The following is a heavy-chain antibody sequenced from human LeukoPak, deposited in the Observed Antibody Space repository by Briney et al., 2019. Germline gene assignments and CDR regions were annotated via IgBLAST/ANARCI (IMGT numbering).Heavy chain of an antibody. D-gene: IGHD6-19*01. J-gene: IGHJ2*01. CDR2: IRYDGSDK. CDR1: GFSFSSYG. V-gene: IGHV3-30*02. Sequence: GGSLRLSCAASGFSFSSYGVHWVRQAAGKGLEWVAFIRYDGSDKYYADSVKGRFTISRDDSKNTLYLQMNSLRTEDTALYYCAKRGSGWYSNWYFDLWGRGTLVTVSS. CDR3: AKRGSGWYSNWYFDL.